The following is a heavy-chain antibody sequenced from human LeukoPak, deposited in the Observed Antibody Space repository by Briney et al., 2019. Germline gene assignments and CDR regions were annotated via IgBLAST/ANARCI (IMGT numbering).Heavy chain of an antibody. CDR3: AKEVGSSPEGWFDP. J-gene: IGHJ5*02. Sequence: GGSLRLSCAASGFTFSSYGMHWVRQAPGKGLEWVAVISYDGSNKYYADSVKGRFTISRDNSKNTLYLQMNSLRAEDTAVYYCAKEVGSSPEGWFDPWGQGTLVTVSS. V-gene: IGHV3-30*18. CDR2: ISYDGSNK. CDR1: GFTFSSYG. D-gene: IGHD1-26*01.